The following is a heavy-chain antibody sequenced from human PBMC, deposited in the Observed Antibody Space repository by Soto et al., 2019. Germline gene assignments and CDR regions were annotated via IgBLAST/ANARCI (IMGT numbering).Heavy chain of an antibody. D-gene: IGHD4-4*01. Sequence: SVKVSCKASGYTFSHYYMHWVRQAPGQGLEWMGWINPDTGATKYAQKYEGRVTMTRDTSISTAYLEVTGLRSDDTAVFYCARKVRDYNFDYWGQGTLVTVSS. V-gene: IGHV1-2*02. CDR1: GYTFSHYY. CDR2: INPDTGAT. J-gene: IGHJ4*02. CDR3: ARKVRDYNFDY.